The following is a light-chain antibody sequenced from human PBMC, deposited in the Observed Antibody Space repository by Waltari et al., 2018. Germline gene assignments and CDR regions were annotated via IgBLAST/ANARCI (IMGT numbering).Light chain of an antibody. J-gene: IGKJ1*01. CDR3: QKYDRLPAT. CDR2: GAS. Sequence: DIVLTQSPGTLSLSPGERGTLSCRASQSVSRFLAWYQQLPGQPPRLLIYGASTRATGIPDRFSGSGSGTDFSLTISRLEPEDFAVYYCQKYDRLPATFGQGTKVEIK. CDR1: QSVSRF. V-gene: IGKV3-20*01.